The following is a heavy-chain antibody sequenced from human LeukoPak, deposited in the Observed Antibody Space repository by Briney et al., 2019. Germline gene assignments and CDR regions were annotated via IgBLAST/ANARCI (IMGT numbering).Heavy chain of an antibody. D-gene: IGHD2-15*01. CDR1: GGSVSSGSYY. J-gene: IGHJ3*02. CDR2: IYYSGST. V-gene: IGHV4-61*01. CDR3: AAVVATADAFDI. Sequence: PSETLSLTCTVSGGSVSSGSYYWSWIRQPPGKGLEWIGYIYYSGSTNYNPSLKSRVTISVDTSKSQFSLKLSSVTAADTAVYYCAAVVATADAFDIWGQGTMVTVSS.